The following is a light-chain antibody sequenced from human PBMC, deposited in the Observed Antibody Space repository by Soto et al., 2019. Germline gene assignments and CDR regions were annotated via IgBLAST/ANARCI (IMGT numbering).Light chain of an antibody. V-gene: IGKV3-15*01. J-gene: IGKJ1*01. CDR1: QSVSSG. CDR2: GAS. Sequence: EIVMTQSPATLSVSPGERATLSCRASQSVSSGLAWYQQKPGQAPRLRIYGASTRATGIPARFSGSGSGTEFTLTISSLQPEDFAVYYCQQYNNWPQTFGQGTKVDIK. CDR3: QQYNNWPQT.